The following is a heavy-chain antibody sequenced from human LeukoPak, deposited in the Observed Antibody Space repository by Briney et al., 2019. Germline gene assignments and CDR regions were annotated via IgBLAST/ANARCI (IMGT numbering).Heavy chain of an antibody. D-gene: IGHD1-26*01. CDR2: MNHSGST. Sequence: PSETLSLTCAVYGGSFSGYYWSWIRQPPGKGLEWIGEMNHSGSTNYNPSLKSRVTISVDTSKNQVSLKVSSVTAADTGVYYCARRDRSYFRVDYWGQGNLVTVSS. V-gene: IGHV4-34*01. CDR1: GGSFSGYY. J-gene: IGHJ4*02. CDR3: ARRDRSYFRVDY.